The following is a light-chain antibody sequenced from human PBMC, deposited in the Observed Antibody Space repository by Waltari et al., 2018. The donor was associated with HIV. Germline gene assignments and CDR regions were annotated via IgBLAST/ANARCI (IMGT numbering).Light chain of an antibody. CDR3: SSYTTSSTYV. V-gene: IGLV2-14*03. CDR2: DVN. J-gene: IGLJ1*01. Sequence: QSALTRPAPPSGSLGHSFTLSRPRICSDVRASVYFSWYQQHPGKAPKLMIYDVNNRPSGVSHRFSGSKSATTASLTISGLQAEDEADYYCSSYTTSSTYVFGTGTKVTVL. CDR1: CSDVRASVY.